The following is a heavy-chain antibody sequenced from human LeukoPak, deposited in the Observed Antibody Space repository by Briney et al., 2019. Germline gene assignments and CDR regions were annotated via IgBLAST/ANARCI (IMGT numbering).Heavy chain of an antibody. Sequence: ASVKVSCKASGYTFTGYYMHWFRQAPGQGLELMGWINPNSGGTNYAQKFKGRVTMTRDTSISTAYMEMSSLRSEDTAVFFQAEDGIRYFDWLSHWGQGTLVTVSS. J-gene: IGHJ5*02. V-gene: IGHV1-2*02. CDR1: GYTFTGYY. CDR2: INPNSGGT. CDR3: AEDGIRYFDWLSH. D-gene: IGHD3-9*01.